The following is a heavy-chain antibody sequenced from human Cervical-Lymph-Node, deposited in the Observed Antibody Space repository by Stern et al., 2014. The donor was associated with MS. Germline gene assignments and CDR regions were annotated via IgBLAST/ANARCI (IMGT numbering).Heavy chain of an antibody. D-gene: IGHD3-16*01. CDR2: LGLNSEGR. CDR3: AKADDYAAGIDA. J-gene: IGHJ5*02. Sequence: EVQLVESGGGMVQPGRSLRLSCEASGFKFDDFAMHWVRQAPGKGLEWVSGLGLNSEGRGYEGSVQGRFTISRDNAKSSLYLQMNSLTAEDTALYYCAKADDYAAGIDAWGQGTLVVVSS. V-gene: IGHV3-9*01. CDR1: GFKFDDFA.